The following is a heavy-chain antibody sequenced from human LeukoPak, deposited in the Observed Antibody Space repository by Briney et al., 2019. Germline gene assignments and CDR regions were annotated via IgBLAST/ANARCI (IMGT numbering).Heavy chain of an antibody. CDR2: FDPEDGET. CDR1: GYTLTELS. V-gene: IGHV1-24*01. Sequence: ASVKVSCKVSGYTLTELSMHWVRQAPGKGLEWMGGFDPEDGETIYAQKFQGRVTMTEDTSTDTAYMEMRSLRSEDTAVYYCATGSHTTLGYYYYYYMDVWGKGTTVTVSS. D-gene: IGHD7-27*01. CDR3: ATGSHTTLGYYYYYYMDV. J-gene: IGHJ6*03.